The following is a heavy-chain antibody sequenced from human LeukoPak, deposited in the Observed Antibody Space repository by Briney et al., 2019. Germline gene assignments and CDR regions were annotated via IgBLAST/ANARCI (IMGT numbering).Heavy chain of an antibody. J-gene: IGHJ6*02. V-gene: IGHV3-49*04. CDR3: TSGVDYGDRFYYYYGMDV. CDR1: GFTFGDYA. Sequence: PGRSLRLSCTASGFTFGDYAMSWVRQAPGKGLEWVGFIRSKAYGGTTEYAASVKGRFTISGDDSKSIAYLQMNSLKTEDTAVYYCTSGVDYGDRFYYYYGMDVWGQGTTVTVSS. D-gene: IGHD4-17*01. CDR2: IRSKAYGGTT.